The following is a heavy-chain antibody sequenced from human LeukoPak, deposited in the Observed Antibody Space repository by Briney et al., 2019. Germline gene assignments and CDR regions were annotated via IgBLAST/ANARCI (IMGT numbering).Heavy chain of an antibody. D-gene: IGHD3-22*01. CDR3: ASLHYDSSGYYSAGAFDI. V-gene: IGHV4-30-4*08. CDR1: GGSISSGDYY. CDR2: IYYSGST. J-gene: IGHJ3*02. Sequence: SETLSLTCAISGGSISSGDYYWSWIRQPPGKGLEWIGYIYYSGSTYYNPSLKSRVTISVDTSKNQFSLKLSSVTATDTAVYYCASLHYDSSGYYSAGAFDIWGQGTMVTVSS.